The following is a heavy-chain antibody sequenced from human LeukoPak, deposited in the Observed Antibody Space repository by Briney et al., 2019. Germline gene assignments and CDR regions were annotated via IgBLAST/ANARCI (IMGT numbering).Heavy chain of an antibody. V-gene: IGHV4-59*01. J-gene: IGHJ4*02. CDR3: ARLDARQGLLWFGELLQRGAYYFDY. CDR1: GGSISSYY. Sequence: SETLSLTCTVSGGSISSYYWSWIRQPPGKGLEWIGYIYYSGSTNYNPSLKSRVTISVDTSKNQFSLKLSSVTAADTAVYYCARLDARQGLLWFGELLQRGAYYFDYWGQGTLVTVSS. CDR2: IYYSGST. D-gene: IGHD3-10*01.